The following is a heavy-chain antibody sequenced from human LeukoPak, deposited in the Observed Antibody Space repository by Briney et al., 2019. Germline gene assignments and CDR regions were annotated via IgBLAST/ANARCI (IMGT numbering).Heavy chain of an antibody. CDR3: ARGKNDILTGYYNWFDP. CDR2: INSDGSST. CDR1: GFTFSSYW. J-gene: IGHJ5*02. V-gene: IGHV3-74*01. Sequence: GGSLRLSCAASGFTFSSYWMHWVRQAPGKGLVWVSRINSDGSSTNYADSVKGRFTISTDNAKNTLYLQMNSLRAEDTAVYYCARGKNDILTGYYNWFDPWGQGTLVTVSS. D-gene: IGHD3-9*01.